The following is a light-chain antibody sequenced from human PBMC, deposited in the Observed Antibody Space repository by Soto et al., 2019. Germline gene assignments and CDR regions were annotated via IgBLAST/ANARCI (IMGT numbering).Light chain of an antibody. Sequence: QSVLTQPPSVSGAPGQRVTISCTGSSSNIGAGYDVHWYQQLPGAAPKLLIYGNTNRPSGVPDRFSGSKSGTSASLAITGLQAEDEADYYCQSFDTSLRNSYVFVTGTKVTVL. V-gene: IGLV1-40*01. J-gene: IGLJ1*01. CDR2: GNT. CDR3: QSFDTSLRNSYV. CDR1: SSNIGAGYD.